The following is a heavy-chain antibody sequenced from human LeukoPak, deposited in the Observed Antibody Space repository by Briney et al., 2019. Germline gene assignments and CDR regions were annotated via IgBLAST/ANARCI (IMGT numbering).Heavy chain of an antibody. Sequence: ASVKVSCKASGYTFTSYGINWVRQAPGQGLEWMGWISTYNGNTNYAQKLQGRVTMTTDTSTSTAYMELRSLRSDDTAVYYCARDWWSTVRGVPYYYMDVWGKGTTVTISS. CDR1: GYTFTSYG. J-gene: IGHJ6*03. CDR3: ARDWWSTVRGVPYYYMDV. CDR2: ISTYNGNT. D-gene: IGHD3-10*01. V-gene: IGHV1-18*01.